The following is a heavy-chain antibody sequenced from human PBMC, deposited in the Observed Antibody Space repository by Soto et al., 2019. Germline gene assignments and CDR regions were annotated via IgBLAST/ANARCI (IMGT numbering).Heavy chain of an antibody. CDR3: AKLTSA. CDR1: GFTFSSST. J-gene: IGHJ1*01. V-gene: IGHV3-23*01. CDR2: ISGSGGTT. Sequence: EVQLLESGGGLVQSGGSLRLSCAASGFTFSSSTMSWVRQAPGKGLEWVSSISGSGGTTYYTDSVKGRFTISRDNSKNTLYLQMSSLRAEDTAVYFCAKLTSAWGQGTLVAVSS.